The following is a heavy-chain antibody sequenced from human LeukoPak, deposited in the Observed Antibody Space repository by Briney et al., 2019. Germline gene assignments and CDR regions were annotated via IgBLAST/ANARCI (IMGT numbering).Heavy chain of an antibody. J-gene: IGHJ4*02. Sequence: QTLSLTCAISGDSVSSSSAAWSWIRQSPSRGLEWLGRTYYRSKWYNDYAVSVRSRITINPDTSKNQFSLQLNSMSPEDTAVYYCAREGSEGYLFDYWGQGTLVTVSS. CDR3: AREGSEGYLFDY. V-gene: IGHV6-1*01. D-gene: IGHD1-1*01. CDR1: GDSVSSSSAA. CDR2: TYYRSKWYN.